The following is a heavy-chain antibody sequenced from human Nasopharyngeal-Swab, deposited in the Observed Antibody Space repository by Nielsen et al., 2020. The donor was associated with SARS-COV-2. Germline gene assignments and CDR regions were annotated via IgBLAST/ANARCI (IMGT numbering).Heavy chain of an antibody. V-gene: IGHV3-64*01. J-gene: IGHJ4*02. CDR3: ATGDDYGCDY. Sequence: GESLKISCAASGFTFSSYAMHWVRQAPGKGLEYVSAISSNGGSTYYANSVKGRFTISRDNSKNTLYLQMGSLRAEDMAVYYCATGDDYGCDYWGQGTLVTVSS. CDR2: ISSNGGST. D-gene: IGHD4-17*01. CDR1: GFTFSSYA.